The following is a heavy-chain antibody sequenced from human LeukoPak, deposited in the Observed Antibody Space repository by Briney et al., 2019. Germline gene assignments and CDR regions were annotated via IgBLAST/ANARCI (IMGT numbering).Heavy chain of an antibody. CDR3: ARGTLKAAATDFDY. CDR1: GFTFDDYG. J-gene: IGHJ4*02. V-gene: IGHV3-20*04. Sequence: PGGSLRLSCAASGFTFDDYGMSWVRQAPGKGLEWVSGINWNGGSTGYADSVKGRFTISRDNARNSLYLQMNSLRAEDTALYYCARGTLKAAATDFDYWGQGTLVTVSS. CDR2: INWNGGST. D-gene: IGHD6-13*01.